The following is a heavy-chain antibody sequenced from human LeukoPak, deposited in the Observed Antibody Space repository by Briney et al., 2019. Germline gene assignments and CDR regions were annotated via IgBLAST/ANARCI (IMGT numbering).Heavy chain of an antibody. V-gene: IGHV4-39*01. CDR2: IYYSGNT. CDR1: GGSISSSSYY. D-gene: IGHD2-2*01. CDR3: ASQQGSTSLDY. J-gene: IGHJ4*02. Sequence: SETLSLTCTVSGGSISSSSYYWGWIRQPPGKGLEWIGSIYYSGNTYYNPSLKSRVTISVDTSKNQFSLKLSSVTAADTAVYYCASQQGSTSLDYWGQGTLVTVSS.